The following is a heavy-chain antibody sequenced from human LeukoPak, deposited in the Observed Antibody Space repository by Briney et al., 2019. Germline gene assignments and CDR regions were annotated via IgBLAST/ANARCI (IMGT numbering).Heavy chain of an antibody. Sequence: SVKVSCKASGGTFSGYAISWVRQAPGQGLEWMGGIIPIFGTANYAQKFQGRVTITADESTCTAYMELSSLRSEDTAVYYCAREATRNIVVVPAAIYYFDYWGQGTLVTVSS. CDR1: GGTFSGYA. CDR2: IIPIFGTA. J-gene: IGHJ4*02. D-gene: IGHD2-2*01. V-gene: IGHV1-69*13. CDR3: AREATRNIVVVPAAIYYFDY.